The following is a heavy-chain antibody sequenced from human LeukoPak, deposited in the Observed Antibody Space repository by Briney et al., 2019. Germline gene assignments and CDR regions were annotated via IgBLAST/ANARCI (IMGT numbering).Heavy chain of an antibody. D-gene: IGHD2-15*01. CDR3: TKRIAASTVVCACWGQEY. CDR1: GYSFTSYW. CDR2: IFPDDSDT. V-gene: IGHV5-51*01. J-gene: IGHJ1*01. Sequence: GESLKISCKGSGYSFTSYWIGWVRQMPGKGLEWMGIIFPDDSDTRYSPSFQGQVTISADRSISTAYLQWSSLKASDTAMYYCTKRIAASTVVCACWGQEY.